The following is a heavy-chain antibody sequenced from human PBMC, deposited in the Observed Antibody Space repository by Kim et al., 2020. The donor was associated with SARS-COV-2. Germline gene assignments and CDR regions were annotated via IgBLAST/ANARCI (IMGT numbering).Heavy chain of an antibody. CDR2: ISAYNGNT. V-gene: IGHV1-18*04. CDR3: ARALRYFDWTYPIDY. CDR1: GYTFTSYG. J-gene: IGHJ4*02. Sequence: ASVKVSCKASGYTFTSYGISWVRQAPGQGLEWMGWISAYNGNTNYAQKLQGRATMTTDTSTSTAYMELRSLRSDDTAVYYCARALRYFDWTYPIDYWGQGTLVTVSS. D-gene: IGHD3-9*01.